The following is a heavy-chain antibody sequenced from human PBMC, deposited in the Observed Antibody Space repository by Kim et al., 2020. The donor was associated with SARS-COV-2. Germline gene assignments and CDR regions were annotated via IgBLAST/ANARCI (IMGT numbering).Heavy chain of an antibody. CDR1: GGSISSSNW. Sequence: SETLSLTCAVSGGSISSSNWWSWVRQPPGKGLEWIGEIYHSGSTNYNPSLKSRVTISVDKSTNQFSLKLSSVTAADTAVYYCASLVWELIGAFDIWGQGTMVTVSS. V-gene: IGHV4-4*02. CDR3: ASLVWELIGAFDI. D-gene: IGHD1-26*01. CDR2: IYHSGST. J-gene: IGHJ3*02.